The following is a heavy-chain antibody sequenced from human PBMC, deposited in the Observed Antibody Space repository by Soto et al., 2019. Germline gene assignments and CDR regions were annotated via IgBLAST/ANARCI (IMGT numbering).Heavy chain of an antibody. D-gene: IGHD6-19*01. Sequence: QVQLQESGPGLVKPSETLSLTCTVSAGSNSGYYLSCIRQPPGKGLEWIGYIFYSGSTNYNPSLRSRVTLSVDTSQNQFSLQLSSVTTADTAMDYCSRVGSSGWSPDYWGQGTLVTVSS. CDR1: AGSNSGYY. V-gene: IGHV4-59*01. J-gene: IGHJ4*02. CDR2: IFYSGST. CDR3: SRVGSSGWSPDY.